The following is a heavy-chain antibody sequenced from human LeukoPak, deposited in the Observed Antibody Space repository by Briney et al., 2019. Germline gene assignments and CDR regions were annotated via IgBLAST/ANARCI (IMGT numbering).Heavy chain of an antibody. Sequence: ASVKVSCKASGGTFSSYAVSWVRQAPGQGLEWMGGIIPVLGITNYAQKFQGQGRVTITADNSASTAYMELSSLRSEDTAVYYCARDGTAGELFDYWGQGTLVTVSS. CDR1: GGTFSSYA. J-gene: IGHJ4*02. V-gene: IGHV1-69*10. CDR3: ARDGTAGELFDY. CDR2: IIPVLGIT. D-gene: IGHD3-10*01.